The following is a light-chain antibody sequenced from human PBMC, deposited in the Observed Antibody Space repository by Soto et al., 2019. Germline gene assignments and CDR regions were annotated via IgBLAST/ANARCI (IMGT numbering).Light chain of an antibody. CDR2: DSD. CDR1: NSNIGNNH. Sequence: QSVLTQPPSVSAAPGQKVTISCSGSNSNIGNNHVSWDQQLPGTAPKLLIYDSDKRPSGIPDRFSGSKSGTSATLDITGLQTGDEADYYCGTWDSSLSVGYVFGTGTKLTVL. V-gene: IGLV1-51*01. CDR3: GTWDSSLSVGYV. J-gene: IGLJ1*01.